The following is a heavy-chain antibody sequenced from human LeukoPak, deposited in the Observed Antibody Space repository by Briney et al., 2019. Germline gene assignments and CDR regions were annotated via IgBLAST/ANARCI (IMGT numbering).Heavy chain of an antibody. CDR3: VSIRNFWSGRGYFDY. Sequence: QXXGXGXXGXGYIYYSGSTNYNPSLKSRVTISVDTSKNQFSLKLSSVTAADTAVYYCVSIRNFWSGRGYFDYWGQGTLVTVSS. CDR2: IYYSGST. J-gene: IGHJ4*02. V-gene: IGHV4-59*01. D-gene: IGHD3-3*01.